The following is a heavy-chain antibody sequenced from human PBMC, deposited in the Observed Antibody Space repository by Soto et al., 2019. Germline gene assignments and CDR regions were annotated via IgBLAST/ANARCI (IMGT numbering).Heavy chain of an antibody. Sequence: SETLSLTCAVSGGSISSGGYSWSWIRQPPGKGLEWIGYIYHSGSTYYNPSLKSRVTISVDRSKNQFSLKLSSVTAADTAVYYCARVESLWFGEWYFDHWGQGTLVTVSS. CDR2: IYHSGST. D-gene: IGHD3-10*01. V-gene: IGHV4-30-2*01. CDR1: GGSISSGGYS. J-gene: IGHJ4*02. CDR3: ARVESLWFGEWYFDH.